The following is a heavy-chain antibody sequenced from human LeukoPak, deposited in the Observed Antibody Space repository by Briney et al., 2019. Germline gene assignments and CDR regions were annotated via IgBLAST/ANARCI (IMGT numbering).Heavy chain of an antibody. Sequence: KPSETLSLTCTVSGGSISPFYXSXXRQPPGXGLXXXXYIYYSGSTAYNPSLKSRVAISVDTSNNQVSLKLSSVTAADTAVYYCARHGYCSGGSCYWDYWGQGTLVTVSS. J-gene: IGHJ4*02. V-gene: IGHV4-59*08. CDR1: GGSISPFY. CDR2: IYYSGST. CDR3: ARHGYCSGGSCYWDY. D-gene: IGHD2-15*01.